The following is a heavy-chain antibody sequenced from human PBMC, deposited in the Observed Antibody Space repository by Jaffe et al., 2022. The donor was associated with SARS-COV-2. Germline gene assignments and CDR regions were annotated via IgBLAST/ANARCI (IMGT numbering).Heavy chain of an antibody. V-gene: IGHV3-21*01. CDR2: ISPGSTYI. CDR1: GFTFSISS. D-gene: IGHD2-8*02. J-gene: IGHJ4*02. CDR3: VRLADTGAGSYYFDF. Sequence: EVQLVESGGGLVKPGGSLRLSCATSGFTFSISSINWVRQALGKGLEWVSSISPGSTYIYYADSVKGRFTISRDDAKRSVYLQMNSLRAEDTAVYYCVRLADTGAGSYYFDFWGQGSLVTVSS.